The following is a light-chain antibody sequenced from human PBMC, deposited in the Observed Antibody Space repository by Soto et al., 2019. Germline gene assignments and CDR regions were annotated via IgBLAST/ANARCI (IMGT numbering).Light chain of an antibody. CDR3: SSYTTSYTQV. Sequence: QSALTQPASVSGSPGQSITISCTGTRSDVGGYHYVSWYQHHPGKVPKLMIYEVSNRPSGVSNRFSGSKSGNTASLSISGLQAEDEADYYCSSYTTSYTQVFGGGTKLTVL. CDR1: RSDVGGYHY. CDR2: EVS. J-gene: IGLJ3*02. V-gene: IGLV2-14*01.